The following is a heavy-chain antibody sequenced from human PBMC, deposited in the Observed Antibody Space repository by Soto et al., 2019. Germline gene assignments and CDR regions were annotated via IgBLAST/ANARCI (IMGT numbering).Heavy chain of an antibody. J-gene: IGHJ4*02. CDR2: IYYSGST. Sequence: PSETLSLTCTVSGGSISSYYWSWIRQPPGKGLEWIGYIYYSGSTNYNPSLKSRVTISVDTSKNQFSLKLSSVTAADTAVYYCARFTYYAFWRFDYWGQGTLVTVSS. CDR3: ARFTYYAFWRFDY. CDR1: GGSISSYY. D-gene: IGHD3-3*01. V-gene: IGHV4-59*08.